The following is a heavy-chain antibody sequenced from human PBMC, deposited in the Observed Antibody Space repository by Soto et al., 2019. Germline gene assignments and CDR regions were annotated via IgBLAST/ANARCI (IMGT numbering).Heavy chain of an antibody. CDR1: GFIFTNFG. J-gene: IGHJ6*02. CDR3: AKDPGEIVIVPMNLRGGMYHASMYD. CDR2: ISYDGSKT. V-gene: IGHV3-30*18. Sequence: SLMLSFAASGFIFTNFGLHWVRQAPGKGLEWVALISYDGSKTYYANSVRGRFTISRDNSKNTLDLQMDSLRPEDSAVYYCAKDPGEIVIVPMNLRGGMYHASMYDWGDGTTVTV. D-gene: IGHD2-2*01.